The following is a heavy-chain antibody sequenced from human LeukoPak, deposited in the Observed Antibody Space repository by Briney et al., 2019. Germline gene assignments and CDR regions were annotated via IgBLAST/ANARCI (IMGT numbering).Heavy chain of an antibody. Sequence: GGSLRLSCAASGFTFSSYSMNWVRQAPGKGLEWVSYISSSSSTIYYADSVKGRFTISRDNAKNSLYLQMNSLRAEDTAVYYCAKDRAYYDFWSGYFSRYFDYWGQGTLVTVSS. CDR3: AKDRAYYDFWSGYFSRYFDY. CDR1: GFTFSSYS. D-gene: IGHD3-3*01. J-gene: IGHJ4*02. CDR2: ISSSSSTI. V-gene: IGHV3-48*01.